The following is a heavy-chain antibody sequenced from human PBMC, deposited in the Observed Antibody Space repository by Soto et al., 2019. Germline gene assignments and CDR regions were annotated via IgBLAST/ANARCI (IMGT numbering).Heavy chain of an antibody. CDR2: TNPDDSET. CDR3: ALKXLGYCGTTNCFSGFFTD. CDR1: GYSFNAYW. J-gene: IGHJ4*02. Sequence: PGESLKISCKTSGYSFNAYWIGWVRQMPGKGLEWIGITNPDDSETRLSPSFQGQVTMSTDKSVTTAYLHWSSLKASDTAMYYCALKXLGYCGTTNCFSGFFTDWGQGTQVTVSS. D-gene: IGHD2-2*01. V-gene: IGHV5-51*01.